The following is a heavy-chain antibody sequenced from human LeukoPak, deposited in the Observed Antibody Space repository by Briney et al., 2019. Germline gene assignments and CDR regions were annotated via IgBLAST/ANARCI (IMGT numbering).Heavy chain of an antibody. D-gene: IGHD5-18*01. J-gene: IGHJ4*02. CDR1: EITFSSYE. Sequence: PGGSLRLSCAASEITFSSYEMNWVRQAPGKGLEWVSYISNSDSTTYYADSVKGRFTLSRDNAKNSLYLQMNSLRAEDTGVYYCARTRYGYLFDNWGQGTLVTLSS. V-gene: IGHV3-48*03. CDR2: ISNSDSTT. CDR3: ARTRYGYLFDN.